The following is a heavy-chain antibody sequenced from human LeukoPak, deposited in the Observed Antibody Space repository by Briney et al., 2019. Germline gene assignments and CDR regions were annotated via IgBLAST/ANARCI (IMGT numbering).Heavy chain of an antibody. CDR1: GFTFSNYF. D-gene: IGHD2-2*01. Sequence: GGSLRLSCAASGFTFSNYFMNWVRKAPGKGLKWAPSISSSSSYIYYADSVKGRFTISRDNAKNSLYLQMNSLRAEDAAVYYCAREGLGFCGSTSCSYGVDVWGQGTTVTVS. V-gene: IGHV3-21*01. CDR3: AREGLGFCGSTSCSYGVDV. CDR2: ISSSSSYI. J-gene: IGHJ6*02.